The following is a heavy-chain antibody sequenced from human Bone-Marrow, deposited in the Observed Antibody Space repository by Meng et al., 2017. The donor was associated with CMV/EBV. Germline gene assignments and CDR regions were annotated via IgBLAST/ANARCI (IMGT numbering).Heavy chain of an antibody. CDR3: ARHYSYYGMDV. V-gene: IGHV4-39*01. CDR1: GGSISSSSYY. CDR2: IYYSGST. Sequence: GSLRLSCTVSGGSISSSSYYWGWIRQPPGKGLEWIGSIYYSGSTYYNPSLKSRVTISVDTSKNQFSLKLSSVTAADTAVYYCARHYSYYGMDVWGQGTTVTGSS. J-gene: IGHJ6*01.